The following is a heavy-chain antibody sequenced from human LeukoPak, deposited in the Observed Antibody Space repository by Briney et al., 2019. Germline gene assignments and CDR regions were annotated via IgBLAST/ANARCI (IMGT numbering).Heavy chain of an antibody. V-gene: IGHV4-59*01. CDR1: GGSISSYY. Sequence: SETLSLTCTVSGGSISSYYWSWIRQPPGKGLEWIGYFYYSGSTNYNPSLKSRVTISVDTSKNQFSLKLSSVTAADAAVYYCAREAYTAMAHAFDYWGQGPLVTVSS. CDR2: FYYSGST. CDR3: AREAYTAMAHAFDY. J-gene: IGHJ4*02. D-gene: IGHD5-18*01.